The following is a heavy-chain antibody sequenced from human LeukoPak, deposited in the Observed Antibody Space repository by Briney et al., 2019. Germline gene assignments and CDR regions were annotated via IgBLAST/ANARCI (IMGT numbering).Heavy chain of an antibody. Sequence: SEPLSLACTVSGGSISSYYWSWIRQPPGKGLEWIGYIYYSGSTNYNPSLKSRVTISVDTSKNQFSLKLSSVTAADTAVYYCARNYGEIEDWFDPWGQGTLVTVSS. CDR1: GGSISSYY. J-gene: IGHJ5*02. D-gene: IGHD4-17*01. CDR3: ARNYGEIEDWFDP. V-gene: IGHV4-59*01. CDR2: IYYSGST.